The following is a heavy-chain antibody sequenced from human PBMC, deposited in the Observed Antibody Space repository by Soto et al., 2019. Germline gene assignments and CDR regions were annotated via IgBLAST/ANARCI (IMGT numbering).Heavy chain of an antibody. J-gene: IGHJ5*01. CDR3: ARATVRSTFCYWFDS. Sequence: ASVKVSCKASGYTFTSYGISWVRQAPGQGLEWMGWISAYNGNTNYAQKLQGRVTMTTDTSTSTAYMELRSLRSDDTAVYYCARATVRSTFCYWFDSWGPGTLVTVS. CDR1: GYTFTSYG. D-gene: IGHD2-2*01. V-gene: IGHV1-18*01. CDR2: ISAYNGNT.